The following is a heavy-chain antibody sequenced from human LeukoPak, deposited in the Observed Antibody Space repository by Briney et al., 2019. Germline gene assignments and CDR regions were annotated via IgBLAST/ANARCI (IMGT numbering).Heavy chain of an antibody. D-gene: IGHD2-21*02. J-gene: IGHJ4*02. CDR2: ISGGIT. CDR1: GFTFSSYA. Sequence: GGSLRLSRAASGFTFSSYAMSWVRQAPGKGLEWVSLISGGITSYTDSVKGQFTISRDNYKNTLYLQINSLSAEDTAVYYYASRKIFCGGDCYSGYFDYWGQGTLVTASS. CDR3: ASRKIFCGGDCYSGYFDY. V-gene: IGHV3-23*01.